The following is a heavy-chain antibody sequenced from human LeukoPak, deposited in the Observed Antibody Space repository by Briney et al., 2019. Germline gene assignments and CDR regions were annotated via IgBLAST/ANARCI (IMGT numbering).Heavy chain of an antibody. Sequence: GGSLRLSCAGSGLTFSSYWMSWVRQAPGKGLEWVASIKRDGSEEYYVDSVKGRFTISRDNAKNSVYLQMNSLRAEDTAVYYCASTWNYLYFDYWGQGTLVTVSS. CDR2: IKRDGSEE. J-gene: IGHJ4*02. V-gene: IGHV3-7*01. D-gene: IGHD1-7*01. CDR1: GLTFSSYW. CDR3: ASTWNYLYFDY.